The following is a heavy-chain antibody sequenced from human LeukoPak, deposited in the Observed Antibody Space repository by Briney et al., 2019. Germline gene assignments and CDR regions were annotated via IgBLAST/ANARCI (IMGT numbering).Heavy chain of an antibody. J-gene: IGHJ4*02. CDR3: AKSHPSGWYAYDY. Sequence: GRSLRLSCAVSGFTFSSYGMHWVRQAPGKGLEWMAVISYDGTNKYYADSVKGRFTISRDNSKNTLYLQMNSLRVDDTAVYYCAKSHPSGWYAYDYWGQGTLVTVSS. CDR2: ISYDGTNK. CDR1: GFTFSSYG. D-gene: IGHD6-19*01. V-gene: IGHV3-30*18.